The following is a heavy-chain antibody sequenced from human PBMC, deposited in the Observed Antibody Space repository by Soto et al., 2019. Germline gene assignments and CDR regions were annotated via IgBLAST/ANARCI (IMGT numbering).Heavy chain of an antibody. CDR2: IFSNDEK. CDR1: GFSLSNARMG. CDR3: ARMGGYCSGGSCYVDYYYGMDV. D-gene: IGHD2-15*01. Sequence: GSGPTLVNPTETLTLTCTVSGFSLSNARMGVSWIRQPPGKALEWLAHIFSNDEKSYSTSLKSRLTISKDTSKSQVVLTMTNMDPVDTATYYCARMGGYCSGGSCYVDYYYGMDVWGQGTTVTVSS. V-gene: IGHV2-26*01. J-gene: IGHJ6*02.